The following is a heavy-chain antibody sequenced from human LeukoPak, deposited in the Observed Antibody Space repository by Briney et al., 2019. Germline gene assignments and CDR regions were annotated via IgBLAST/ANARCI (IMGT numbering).Heavy chain of an antibody. CDR2: ISAYNGKT. CDR1: GYTFTSYG. V-gene: IGHV1-18*01. CDR3: ARVAILTGYSTLGY. J-gene: IGHJ4*02. D-gene: IGHD3-9*01. Sequence: GASVKVSCKASGYTFTSYGISWVRQAPGQGLEWMGWISAYNGKTNYAQKLQGRVTMTTDTSTTTAYMELRSLRSEDTAVYYCARVAILTGYSTLGYWGQGTLVTVSS.